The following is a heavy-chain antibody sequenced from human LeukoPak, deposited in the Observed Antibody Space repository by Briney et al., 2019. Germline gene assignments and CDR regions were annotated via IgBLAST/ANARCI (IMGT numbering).Heavy chain of an antibody. J-gene: IGHJ4*02. CDR1: GFTFSSYW. V-gene: IGHV3-23*01. Sequence: GGSLRLSCAASGFTFSSYWMSWVRQAPGKGLEWVSAISGSGGSTYYADSVKGRFTISRDNSKNTLYLQMNSLRAEDTAVYYCAKAYYDFWSGYLRWGQGTLVTVSS. D-gene: IGHD3-3*01. CDR2: ISGSGGST. CDR3: AKAYYDFWSGYLR.